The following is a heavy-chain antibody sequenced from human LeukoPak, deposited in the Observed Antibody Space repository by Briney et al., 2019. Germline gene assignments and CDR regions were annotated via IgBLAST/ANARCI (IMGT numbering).Heavy chain of an antibody. V-gene: IGHV3-23*01. CDR1: GFTFSSYA. J-gene: IGHJ5*02. CDR3: AKGDYDILTGYYKRAGYYWFDP. Sequence: QAGGSLRLSCAASGFTFSSYAMSCVRQAPGEGLGWVSSISGSGGSTYYADSVKGRFTISRDNSKNTLYLQMNSLRAEDTAVYYCAKGDYDILTGYYKRAGYYWFDPWGQGTLVTVSS. CDR2: ISGSGGST. D-gene: IGHD3-9*01.